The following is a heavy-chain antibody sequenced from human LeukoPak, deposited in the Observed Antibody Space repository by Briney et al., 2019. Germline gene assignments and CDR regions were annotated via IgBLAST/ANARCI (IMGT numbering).Heavy chain of an antibody. CDR2: IYYSGST. CDR3: ARDLSGSYGY. Sequence: PSETLSLTCTVSGGSISRSSYYWGWIRQPPGKGLEWIGSIYYSGSTYYNPSLKSRVTISVDTSKNQFSLKLRSVTAADTAVYYCARDLSGSYGYWGQGTLVTVSS. D-gene: IGHD1-26*01. V-gene: IGHV4-39*07. CDR1: GGSISRSSYY. J-gene: IGHJ4*02.